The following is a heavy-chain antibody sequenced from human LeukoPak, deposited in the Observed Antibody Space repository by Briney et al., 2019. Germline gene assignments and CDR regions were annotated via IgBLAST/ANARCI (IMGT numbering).Heavy chain of an antibody. J-gene: IGHJ4*02. D-gene: IGHD2-8*01. CDR3: ARGDYYYTNDYYFDN. CDR2: ISGNGGST. CDR1: EFTFSGYA. V-gene: IGHV3-23*01. Sequence: PGGSLRLSCAASEFTFSGYALSWVRQAPGKGLEWVSDISGNGGSTDYADSVKGRFTISRDNSKNTLYLQMNSLTAEDTAVYYCARGDYYYTNDYYFDNWGQGTLVTVSS.